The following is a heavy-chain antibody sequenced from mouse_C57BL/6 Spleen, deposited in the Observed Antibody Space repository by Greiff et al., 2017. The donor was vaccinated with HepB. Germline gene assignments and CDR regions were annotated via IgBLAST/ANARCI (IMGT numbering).Heavy chain of an antibody. Sequence: EVKLEESGGGLVQPGGSMKLSCVASGFTFSNYWMNWVRQSPEKGLEWVAQIRLKSDNYATHYAESVKGRFTISRDDSKSSVYLQMNNLRAEDTGIYYCPIYYGYDPWFAYWGQGTLVTVSA. CDR2: IRLKSDNYAT. CDR1: GFTFSNYW. J-gene: IGHJ3*01. CDR3: PIYYGYDPWFAY. V-gene: IGHV6-3*01. D-gene: IGHD2-2*01.